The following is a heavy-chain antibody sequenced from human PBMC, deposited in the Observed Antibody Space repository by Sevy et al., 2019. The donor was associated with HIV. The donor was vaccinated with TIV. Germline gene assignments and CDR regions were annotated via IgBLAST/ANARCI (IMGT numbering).Heavy chain of an antibody. J-gene: IGHJ4*02. D-gene: IGHD4-4*01. CDR3: ATEYSYDY. Sequence: ASVKVSCKASGHTFSDYYIQWVRQAPGRGLEWMGWINSNSGAISYAQKFQGRVTLTSDTSISTVYLELSRLRSDDTAVYYCATEYSYDYWGQGTLVTVSS. CDR1: GHTFSDYY. V-gene: IGHV1-2*02. CDR2: INSNSGAI.